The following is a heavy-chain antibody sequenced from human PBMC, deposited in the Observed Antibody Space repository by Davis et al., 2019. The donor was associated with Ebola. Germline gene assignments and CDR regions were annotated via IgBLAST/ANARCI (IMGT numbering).Heavy chain of an antibody. Sequence: PGGSLRLSCAASGFTFSSYSMNWVRQAPGKGLEWVSSISSSSSYIYYADSVKGRFTISRHNSKNTLYLQMNSLRAEDTAVYYCARIKYYDFWSGYYTGLDYYYGMDVWGQGTTVTVSS. V-gene: IGHV3-21*04. J-gene: IGHJ6*02. CDR3: ARIKYYDFWSGYYTGLDYYYGMDV. D-gene: IGHD3-3*01. CDR1: GFTFSSYS. CDR2: ISSSSSYI.